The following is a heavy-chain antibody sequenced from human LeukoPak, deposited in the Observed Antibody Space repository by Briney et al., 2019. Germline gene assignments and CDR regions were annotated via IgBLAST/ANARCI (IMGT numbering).Heavy chain of an antibody. V-gene: IGHV3-66*01. CDR3: ARDQRGEHWSGSYGYYYYGMDV. Sequence: GGSLRLSCAASGFTVSSNYMSWVRQAPGKGLEWVSVIYSGGSTYYADSVKGRFTISRDNSKNTLYLQMNSLRAEGTAVYYCARDQRGEHWSGSYGYYYYGMDVWGQGTTVTVSS. CDR1: GFTVSSNY. CDR2: IYSGGST. D-gene: IGHD1-26*01. J-gene: IGHJ6*02.